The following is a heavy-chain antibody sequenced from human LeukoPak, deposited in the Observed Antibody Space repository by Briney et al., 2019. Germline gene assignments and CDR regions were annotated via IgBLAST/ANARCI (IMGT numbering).Heavy chain of an antibody. V-gene: IGHV4-34*01. Sequence: SETLSLTCAVSGVSLTGYYWSWIRQSPGKGLEWIGEINHRGSTNYNPSLKSRVTISVDTSKKQSSLNLSSVTAADTAVYYCARRGRYCTGANCYTGYFQHWGQGTLVTVSS. CDR2: INHRGST. CDR3: ARRGRYCTGANCYTGYFQH. D-gene: IGHD2-2*02. J-gene: IGHJ1*01. CDR1: GVSLTGYY.